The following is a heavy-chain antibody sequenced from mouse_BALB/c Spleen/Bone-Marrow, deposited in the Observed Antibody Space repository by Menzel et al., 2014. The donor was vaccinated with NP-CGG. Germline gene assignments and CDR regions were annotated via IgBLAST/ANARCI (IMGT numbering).Heavy chain of an antibody. V-gene: IGHV5-4*02. CDR2: ISDGGSYT. J-gene: IGHJ4*01. Sequence: EVKLVESGGGLVKPGGSLKLSCAASGFIFSDYYMYWVRQTPEKRLEWVATISDGGSYTSYPDSVKGRFTVSRDNAKNNLYLRMSSLKSEDTAFYYCARTYRPYALDYWGQGSSVTVSS. D-gene: IGHD2-14*01. CDR3: ARTYRPYALDY. CDR1: GFIFSDYY.